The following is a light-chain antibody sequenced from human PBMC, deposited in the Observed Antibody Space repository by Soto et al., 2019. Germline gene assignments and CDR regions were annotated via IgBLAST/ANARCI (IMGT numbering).Light chain of an antibody. CDR1: QAIKND. CDR2: AAS. V-gene: IGKV1-6*01. CDR3: LQYNNYPRT. Sequence: AIQVTQSPTSLSASAGDSVTITCRTSQAIKNDLGWYQQKPGGAPEVLIFAASSLRAGVPSRFSGSGSGTDFSLTISSLQPEDFATYYCLQYNNYPRTFGQGTKVDIK. J-gene: IGKJ1*01.